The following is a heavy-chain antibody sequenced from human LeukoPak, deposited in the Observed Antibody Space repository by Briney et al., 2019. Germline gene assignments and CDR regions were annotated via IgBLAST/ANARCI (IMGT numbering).Heavy chain of an antibody. CDR3: ARHISSGGTYAHFDY. D-gene: IGHD1-26*01. CDR1: GSMYNYY. V-gene: IGHV4-59*08. J-gene: IGHJ4*02. CDR2: IHYSGST. Sequence: PSETLSLTCTVSGSMYNYYWSWIRQPPGKGLEWIGYIHYSGSTNYNPSLKSRVTMSLDTSKNQVSLKLNSVTAADTAVYYCARHISSGGTYAHFDYWGQGTLVTVSS.